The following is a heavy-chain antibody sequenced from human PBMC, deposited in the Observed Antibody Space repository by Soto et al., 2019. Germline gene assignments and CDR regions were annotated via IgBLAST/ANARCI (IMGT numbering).Heavy chain of an antibody. Sequence: EVQLLESGGGLVQPGGSLRLSCAASGFTFNNYAMTWVRQAPWKGLEWVSAISGVGDTTYYSDSLKCRFTVSRDGSKNTLYLQMSSLRAEDTALYYCAKGRGSSGSLHHRVDFWGQGTLVTVSS. CDR3: AKGRGSSGSLHHRVDF. CDR2: ISGVGDTT. D-gene: IGHD3-10*01. J-gene: IGHJ4*02. CDR1: GFTFNNYA. V-gene: IGHV3-23*01.